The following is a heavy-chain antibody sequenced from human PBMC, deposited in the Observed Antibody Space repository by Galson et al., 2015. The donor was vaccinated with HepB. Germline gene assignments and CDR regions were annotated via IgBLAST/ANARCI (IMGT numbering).Heavy chain of an antibody. V-gene: IGHV5-51*01. J-gene: IGHJ4*02. CDR3: ARHPAYGSGSYLGGYFDY. D-gene: IGHD3-10*01. CDR1: GYSFTSYW. CDR2: IYPGDSDT. Sequence: SGAEVKKPGESLKISCKGSGYSFTSYWTGWVRQMPGKGLEWMGIIYPGDSDTRYSPSFQGQVTISADKSISTAYLQWSSLKASDTAMYYCARHPAYGSGSYLGGYFDYWGQGTLVTVSS.